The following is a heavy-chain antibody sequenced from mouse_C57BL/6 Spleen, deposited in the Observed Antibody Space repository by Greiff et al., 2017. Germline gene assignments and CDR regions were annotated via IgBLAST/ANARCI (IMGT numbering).Heavy chain of an antibody. CDR3: ARKRDTYDGYYYAMDD. Sequence: QVQLQQSGAELARPGASVKLSCKASGYTFTSYGISWVKQRTGQGLEWIGEIYPRSGNTYYNEKFKGKATLTADKSSSTAYMELRSLTSEDSAVXFCARKRDTYDGYYYAMDDWGQGTSVTVSS. V-gene: IGHV1-81*01. CDR2: IYPRSGNT. D-gene: IGHD2-3*01. J-gene: IGHJ4*01. CDR1: GYTFTSYG.